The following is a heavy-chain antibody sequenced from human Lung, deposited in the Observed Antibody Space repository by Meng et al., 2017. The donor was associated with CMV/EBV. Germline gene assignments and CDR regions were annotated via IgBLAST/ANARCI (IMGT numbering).Heavy chain of an antibody. CDR2: IIPILGIA. CDR3: ARAYYYGSGGREV. Sequence: SVKVSCKASGGSFSRFALSWVRQAPGQGPRWMGTIIPILGIANYAQKYQGRVTITADKSTSTAYMELSSLRSEDTAVYYCARAYYYGSGGREVWGQETTVTVSS. CDR1: GGSFSRFA. V-gene: IGHV1-69*04. J-gene: IGHJ6*02. D-gene: IGHD3-10*01.